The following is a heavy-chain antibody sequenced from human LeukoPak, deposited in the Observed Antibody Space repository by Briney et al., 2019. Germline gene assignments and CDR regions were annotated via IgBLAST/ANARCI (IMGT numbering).Heavy chain of an antibody. CDR1: GFTVSSNY. Sequence: GGSLRLSCAASGFTVSSNYMSWVRQAPGKGLEWVSVIYSGGSTYYADSVKGRFTISRDNSKNSLYLQMNSLRAEDTAVYYCARGVLGLAVAGTNDYWGQGTLVTVSS. CDR3: ARGVLGLAVAGTNDY. J-gene: IGHJ4*02. D-gene: IGHD6-19*01. V-gene: IGHV3-66*01. CDR2: IYSGGST.